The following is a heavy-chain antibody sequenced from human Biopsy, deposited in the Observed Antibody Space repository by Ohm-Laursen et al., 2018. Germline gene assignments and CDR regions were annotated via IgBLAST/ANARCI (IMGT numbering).Heavy chain of an antibody. CDR3: ARDRYYGSENYFSHYNMDV. J-gene: IGHJ6*03. D-gene: IGHD3-10*01. V-gene: IGHV3-33*01. CDR1: GFTFSGYG. CDR2: IWYDGTDK. Sequence: SLRLSCAASGFTFSGYGMHWVRQAPGKGLEWVAVIWYDGTDKFYADSVKGRFTISRDNSKNTLYLHMNSLRAADTAVYYCARDRYYGSENYFSHYNMDVWGQGTAVTVSS.